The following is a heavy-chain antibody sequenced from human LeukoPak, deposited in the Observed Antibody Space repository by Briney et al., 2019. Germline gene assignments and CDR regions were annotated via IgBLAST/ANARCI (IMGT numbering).Heavy chain of an antibody. CDR3: ARIETPAQVLPDN. J-gene: IGHJ4*02. D-gene: IGHD4/OR15-4a*01. CDR2: IYSSGST. Sequence: PSETLSLTCAVSGGSISGNNWWTWVRQRPGKGLEWVGEIYSSGSTNYNPSLKSRVTISVDKSKNQFSLKLNSVTAADTAVYYCARIETPAQVLPDNWGQGTLVTVSS. CDR1: GGSISGNNW. V-gene: IGHV4-4*02.